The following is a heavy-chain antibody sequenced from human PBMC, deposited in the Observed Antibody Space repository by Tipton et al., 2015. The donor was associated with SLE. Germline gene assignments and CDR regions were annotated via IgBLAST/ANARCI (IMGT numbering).Heavy chain of an antibody. CDR1: GGSFSGYY. CDR2: INHSGST. Sequence: TLSLTCAVYGGSFSGYYWSWIRQPPGKGLEWIGEINHSGSTNYNPSLKSRVTISVDTSKNQFSLKLSSVTAADTAVYYCARVLTYSSSSYYYYYYMDVWGKGTTVTASS. V-gene: IGHV4-34*01. D-gene: IGHD6-6*01. CDR3: ARVLTYSSSSYYYYYYMDV. J-gene: IGHJ6*03.